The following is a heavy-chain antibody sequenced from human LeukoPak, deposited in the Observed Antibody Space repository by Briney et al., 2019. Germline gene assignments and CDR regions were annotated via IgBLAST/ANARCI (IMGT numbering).Heavy chain of an antibody. CDR1: GFTFSSYA. CDR2: ISGSGGST. CDR3: AKASRITMIVVVIKYFDY. D-gene: IGHD3-22*01. J-gene: IGHJ4*02. Sequence: PGGSLRLSCAASGFTFSSYAMSWVRQAPGKGLEWVSAISGSGGSTYYADSVKGRFTISRDNSKNTLYLQMNSLRAEDTAVYYCAKASRITMIVVVIKYFDYWGQGTLVTVSS. V-gene: IGHV3-23*01.